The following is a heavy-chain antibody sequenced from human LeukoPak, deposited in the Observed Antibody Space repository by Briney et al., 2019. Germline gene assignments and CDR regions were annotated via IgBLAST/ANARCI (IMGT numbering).Heavy chain of an antibody. D-gene: IGHD2-2*01. J-gene: IGHJ4*02. CDR2: ISNYNGNT. V-gene: IGHV1-18*04. CDR3: ARDPRYRGYCSSTSCHWMDY. CDR1: GYTFSSYG. Sequence: ASVKVSCKASGYTFSSYGISWVRQAPGQGLEWMGWISNYNGNTNYAQKVQGRVTMTTDTSTSTAYMELRSLRSDDTALYYCARDPRYRGYCSSTSCHWMDYRGQGTLVTVSS.